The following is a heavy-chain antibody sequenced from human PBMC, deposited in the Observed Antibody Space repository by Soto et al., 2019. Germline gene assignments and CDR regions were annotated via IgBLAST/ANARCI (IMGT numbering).Heavy chain of an antibody. D-gene: IGHD4-4*01. CDR2: IYYSGNTYT. CDR3: ARTYCTTTACQAHCTDV. V-gene: IGHV4-39*07. CDR1: GGCISSSSYS. J-gene: IGHJ6*02. Sequence: PSETLSLTCTVSGGCISSSSYSWGGIRQPPGKGLEWIGSIYYSGNTYTYYNPSLMSRVTISIDTSKNQFSLKLSSVTAADTAVYCCARTYCTTTACQAHCTDVQDPATRLTVSS.